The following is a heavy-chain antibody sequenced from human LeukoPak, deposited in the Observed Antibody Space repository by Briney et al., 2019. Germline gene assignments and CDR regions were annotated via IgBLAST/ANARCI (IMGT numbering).Heavy chain of an antibody. CDR3: ARVGARSGYDVFLGY. Sequence: AASVKVSCKASGGTFSSYAISWVRQAPGQGLEWMGGIIPIFGTANYAQKFQGRVTITADKSTSTAYMELSSLRSEDTAVYYCARVGARSGYDVFLGYWGQGTLVTVSS. CDR2: IIPIFGTA. J-gene: IGHJ4*02. CDR1: GGTFSSYA. V-gene: IGHV1-69*06. D-gene: IGHD5-12*01.